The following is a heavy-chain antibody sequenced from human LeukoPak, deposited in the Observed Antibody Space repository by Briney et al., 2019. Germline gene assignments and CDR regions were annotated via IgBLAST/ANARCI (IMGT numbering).Heavy chain of an antibody. D-gene: IGHD6-19*01. Sequence: SRPTLVRPTQTLTLSCSFSGFSLSSNGVGVAWSRQPPGKALEWLALISCDDYNRSNTLLRSMLSITKDTSKNQVVLTMTNMDPVDTATYYCAHSGYNSGFYVDYWGQGILVTVSS. V-gene: IGHV2-5*02. J-gene: IGHJ4*02. CDR3: AHSGYNSGFYVDY. CDR1: GFSLSSNGVG. CDR2: ISCDDYN.